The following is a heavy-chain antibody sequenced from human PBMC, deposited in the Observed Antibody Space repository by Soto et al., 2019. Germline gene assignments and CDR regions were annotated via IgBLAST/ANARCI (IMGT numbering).Heavy chain of an antibody. CDR2: TYNSRST. V-gene: IGHV4-31*03. Sequence: QVQLQESGPGLVQPSQTLSLTCTVSGGSISSGGYYWSWIRQRPGKGLEWIGYTYNSRSTYYNPSLWSRITISVDTSKNQFSLKLSSVTAADTAVYYCARDPSPWGQGTLVTVSS. CDR3: ARDPSP. CDR1: GGSISSGGYY. J-gene: IGHJ5*02.